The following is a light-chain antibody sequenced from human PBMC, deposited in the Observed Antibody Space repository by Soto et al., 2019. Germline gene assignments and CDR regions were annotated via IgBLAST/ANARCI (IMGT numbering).Light chain of an antibody. CDR1: QSISTW. CDR3: QHYYNYPWT. CDR2: DAS. Sequence: DIQMTQSPSSLSASVGDRVSITCRASQSISTWLAWYQQQPGGAPRLLIYDASSLQSRVPSRFSGNGSGTEFTLTISSLQPDDFSSYYCQHYYNYPWTFGQGTKVDIK. V-gene: IGKV1-5*01. J-gene: IGKJ1*01.